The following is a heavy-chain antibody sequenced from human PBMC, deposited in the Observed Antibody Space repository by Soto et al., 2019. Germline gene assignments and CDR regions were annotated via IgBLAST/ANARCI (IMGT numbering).Heavy chain of an antibody. J-gene: IGHJ4*02. CDR3: ARVIDYGDYVLLDY. Sequence: SETLSLTCTVSGGSISSYYWSWIRQPPGKGLEWIGYIYYSGSTNYNPSLKSRVTISVDTSKNQFSLKLSSVTAADTAVYYCARVIDYGDYVLLDYWGQGTLVTVSS. CDR2: IYYSGST. D-gene: IGHD4-17*01. CDR1: GGSISSYY. V-gene: IGHV4-59*01.